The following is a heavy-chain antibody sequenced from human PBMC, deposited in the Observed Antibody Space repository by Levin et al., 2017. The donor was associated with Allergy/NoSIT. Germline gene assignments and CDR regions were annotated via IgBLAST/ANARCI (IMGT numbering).Heavy chain of an antibody. CDR2: INHSGST. D-gene: IGHD2-15*01. J-gene: IGHJ4*02. CDR1: GGSFSGYY. CDR3: ARGRSSGGSCYDY. V-gene: IGHV4-34*01. Sequence: GSLRLSCAVYGGSFSGYYWSWIRQPPGKGLEWIGEINHSGSTNYNPSLKSRVTISVDTSKNQFSLKLSSVTAADTAVYYCARGRSSGGSCYDYWGQGTLVTVSS.